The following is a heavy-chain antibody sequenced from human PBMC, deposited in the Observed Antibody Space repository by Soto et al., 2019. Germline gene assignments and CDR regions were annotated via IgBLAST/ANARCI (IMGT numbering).Heavy chain of an antibody. V-gene: IGHV1-18*01. CDR3: AIVATTQGWFDP. Sequence: ASVKVSCKASGYTFTSYGISWVRQAPGQGLEWMGWISAYNGNTNYAQKLQGRVTMTTDTSTSTAYMELRSLRSDDTAVYYCAIVATTQGWFDPWGQGTLVTGSS. J-gene: IGHJ5*02. CDR1: GYTFTSYG. CDR2: ISAYNGNT. D-gene: IGHD5-12*01.